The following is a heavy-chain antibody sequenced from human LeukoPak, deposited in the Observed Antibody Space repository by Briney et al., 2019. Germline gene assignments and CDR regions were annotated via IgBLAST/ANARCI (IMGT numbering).Heavy chain of an antibody. J-gene: IGHJ4*02. Sequence: GGSLRLSCAASGFTFSSYWMHWVRQAPGKGLVWVSRIKFDESAANYADSVKGRFTISRDNDRNTVYLQMNSLRGEDTAVYYCARGGRGTYLNDYWGQGTLVTVSS. CDR3: ARGGRGTYLNDY. CDR1: GFTFSSYW. CDR2: IKFDESAA. D-gene: IGHD1-26*01. V-gene: IGHV3-74*01.